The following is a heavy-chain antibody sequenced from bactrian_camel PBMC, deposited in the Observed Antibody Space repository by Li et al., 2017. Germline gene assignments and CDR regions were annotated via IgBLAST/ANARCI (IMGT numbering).Heavy chain of an antibody. V-gene: IGHV3S42*01. J-gene: IGHJ4*01. D-gene: IGHD6*01. Sequence: VQLVESGGGLVQPGGSLRLSCAASGFTFSSSAMSWVRQAPGKGLEYVSAIDDDSSTTRYADSVRDRFTISRDNAKNTLFLDMNNLEPEDTAMYYCAADTVRWTCSWFKTDYPHWGQGTQVTVS. CDR1: GFTFSSSA. CDR3: AADTVRWTCSWFKTDYPH. CDR2: IDDDSSTT.